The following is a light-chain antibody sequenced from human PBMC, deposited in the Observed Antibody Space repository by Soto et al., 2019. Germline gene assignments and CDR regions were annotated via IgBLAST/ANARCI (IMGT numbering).Light chain of an antibody. V-gene: IGKV1-12*01. CDR1: RGISSR. J-gene: IGKJ4*02. CDR2: AAS. CDR3: QQASSSPRT. Sequence: DLQLTQSPSTVSASVGDRVTFPWLARRGISSRLAWYQQKPGKAPSLLIYAASSWHSGVPARFSGSGSGTDFTLTISSLQPEDFAIYYCQQASSSPRTFGGGTKVDI.